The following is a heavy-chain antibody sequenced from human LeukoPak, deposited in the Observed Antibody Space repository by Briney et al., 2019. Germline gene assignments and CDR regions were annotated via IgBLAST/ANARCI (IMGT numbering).Heavy chain of an antibody. CDR1: GFSLSDYY. D-gene: IGHD1-1*01. Sequence: GASLRLSCAASGFSLSDYYITWIRQAPGKGLEWVSYIDCPATSIYYADSVKSRFTISRDNARNSLFLQMNSLRAEDTAVYYCARSKGYNHDAPYYYYYYMDVWGQGTTVTVSS. V-gene: IGHV3-11*01. J-gene: IGHJ6*03. CDR3: ARSKGYNHDAPYYYYYYMDV. CDR2: IDCPATSI.